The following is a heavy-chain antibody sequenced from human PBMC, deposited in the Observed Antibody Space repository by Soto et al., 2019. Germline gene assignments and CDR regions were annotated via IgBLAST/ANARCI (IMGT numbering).Heavy chain of an antibody. CDR1: GFTFNSYA. CDR3: ARRRSSSTSWWDFDY. Sequence: PGGSLRLSCAASGFTFNSYAMNWVRQAPGKGLEWVSVISGSGGSTHYADSVKGRFSISRDSSKNTLFLQMNSLRVEDTAIYYCARRRSSSTSWWDFDYWGLGTLVTVSS. CDR2: ISGSGGST. J-gene: IGHJ4*02. D-gene: IGHD6-13*01. V-gene: IGHV3-23*01.